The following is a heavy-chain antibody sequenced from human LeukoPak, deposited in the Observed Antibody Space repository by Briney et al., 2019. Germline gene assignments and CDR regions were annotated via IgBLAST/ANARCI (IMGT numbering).Heavy chain of an antibody. CDR3: ARGLSVGYCSSTSCYSAFDI. Sequence: GGSLRLSCAASGFTFSSYWMHWVRQAPGKGLVWVSRIRTDGGSTYYADSVKGRFTISRDNAKNSLYLQMNSLRAEDTAVYYCARGLSVGYCSSTSCYSAFDIWGQGTMVTVSS. V-gene: IGHV3-74*01. J-gene: IGHJ3*02. CDR2: IRTDGGST. D-gene: IGHD2-2*02. CDR1: GFTFSSYW.